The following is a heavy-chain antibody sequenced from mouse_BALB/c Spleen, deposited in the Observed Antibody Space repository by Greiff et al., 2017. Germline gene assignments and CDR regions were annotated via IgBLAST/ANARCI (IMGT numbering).Heavy chain of an antibody. Sequence: VQLQQSGPELMKPGASVKISCKASGYSFTSYYMHWVKQSHGKSLEWIGYIDPFNGGTSYNQKFKGKATLTVDKSSSTAYMHLSSLTSEDSAVYYGARDYYGSPRSWFAYWGQGTLVTVSA. J-gene: IGHJ3*01. CDR1: GYSFTSYY. D-gene: IGHD1-1*01. V-gene: IGHV1S135*01. CDR2: IDPFNGGT. CDR3: ARDYYGSPRSWFAY.